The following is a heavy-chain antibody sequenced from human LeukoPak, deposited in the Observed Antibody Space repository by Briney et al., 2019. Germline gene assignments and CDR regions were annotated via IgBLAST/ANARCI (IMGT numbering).Heavy chain of an antibody. Sequence: ASVKLSCKASGYTFTGYYMHWVRQAPGQGLEWMGWINPNSGGTNYAQKFQGRVTMTRHTSISTAYMELSRLRSDDTAVYYCARDLSRRKVPSAGRYYYLALWPKETTVSVSS. CDR3: ARDLSRRKVPSAGRYYYLAL. CDR1: GYTFTGYY. J-gene: IGHJ6*03. CDR2: INPNSGGT. V-gene: IGHV1-2*02. D-gene: IGHD2-2*01.